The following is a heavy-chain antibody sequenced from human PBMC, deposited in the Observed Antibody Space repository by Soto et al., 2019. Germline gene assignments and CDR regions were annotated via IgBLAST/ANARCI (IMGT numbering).Heavy chain of an antibody. CDR1: GFTFNTFG. V-gene: IGHV3-48*01. J-gene: IGHJ4*02. CDR2: ISVTSTTI. Sequence: EVQLVESGGVLAQPGGSLRLSCAASGFTFNTFGMNWVRQAPGKGLEWISYISVTSTTIHYADSVKGRFAISRANAKNSLYREMDSLRVEDTAVYYCARDGAMTGVFDYWGQGTVVTVSS. D-gene: IGHD3-9*01. CDR3: ARDGAMTGVFDY.